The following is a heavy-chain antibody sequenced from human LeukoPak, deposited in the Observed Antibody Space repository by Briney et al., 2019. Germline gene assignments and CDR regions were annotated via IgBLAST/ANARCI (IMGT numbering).Heavy chain of an antibody. D-gene: IGHD4-17*01. CDR3: ARIDDYGDYVDY. Sequence: GGSLRLSCAASGFTFSSYAMSWVRQAPGKELEWVSSISSSSSYIYYADSVKGRFTISRDNAKNSLYLQMNSLRAEDTAVYYCARIDDYGDYVDYWGQGTLVTVSS. CDR1: GFTFSSYA. J-gene: IGHJ4*02. CDR2: ISSSSSYI. V-gene: IGHV3-21*01.